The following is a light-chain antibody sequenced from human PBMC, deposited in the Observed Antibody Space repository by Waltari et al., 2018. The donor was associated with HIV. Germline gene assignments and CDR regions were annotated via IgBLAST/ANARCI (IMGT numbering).Light chain of an antibody. J-gene: IGKJ1*01. V-gene: IGKV1-17*01. CDR1: QGIRNY. CDR3: LQHNSYPKT. Sequence: DIQMTQSPSSLSASVGDRVTITCRASQGIRNYLGWYQQKPGEAPKRLIYAASSLQSGVPSRFSGSGSGTEFTLTISSLQPEDFATYYCLQHNSYPKTFGQGTKVEIK. CDR2: AAS.